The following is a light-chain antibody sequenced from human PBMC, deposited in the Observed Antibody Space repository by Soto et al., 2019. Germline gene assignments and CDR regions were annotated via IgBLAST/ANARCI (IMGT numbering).Light chain of an antibody. CDR1: QSIGTW. CDR2: DAS. V-gene: IGKV1-5*01. CDR3: QQYNRYST. J-gene: IGKJ2*01. Sequence: DIQMTQSPSTLSASVGDRVTITCRASQSIGTWLAWYQQKPGKAPKLLIYDASGLESGVPSRFSGSGSGTEFTITISSLQPDDFATYYCQQYNRYSTFGQGTKLEIK.